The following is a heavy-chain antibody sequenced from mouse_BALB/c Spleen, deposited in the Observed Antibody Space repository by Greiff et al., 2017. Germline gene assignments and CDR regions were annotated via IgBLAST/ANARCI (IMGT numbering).Heavy chain of an antibody. CDR3: ARSDYGYDYAMDY. Sequence: EVKLVESGGGLVQPGGSRKLSCAASGFTFSSFGMHWVRQAPEKGLEWVAYISSGSSTIYYADTVKGRFTISRDNPKNTLFLQMTSLRSEDTAMYYCARSDYGYDYAMDYWGQGTSVTVSS. J-gene: IGHJ4*01. D-gene: IGHD2-2*01. CDR1: GFTFSSFG. V-gene: IGHV5-17*02. CDR2: ISSGSSTI.